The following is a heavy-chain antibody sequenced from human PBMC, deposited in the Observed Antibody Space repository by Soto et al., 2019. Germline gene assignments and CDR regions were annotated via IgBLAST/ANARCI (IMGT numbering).Heavy chain of an antibody. D-gene: IGHD2-15*01. J-gene: IGHJ4*02. CDR1: GYTFTSEY. V-gene: IGHV1-46*01. CDR3: ARVYCSGGSCYGIDY. CDR2: INPGGGT. Sequence: ASVKVSCKASGYTFTSEYVHWVRQAPGQGLEWMGIINPGGGTSYAQKFQGRVTMTRDTSTSTVYMELSSLRSEDTAVYYCARVYCSGGSCYGIDYWGQGTLVTVSS.